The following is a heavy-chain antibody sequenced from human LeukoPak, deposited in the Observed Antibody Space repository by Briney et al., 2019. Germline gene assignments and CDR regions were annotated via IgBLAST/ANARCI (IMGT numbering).Heavy chain of an antibody. CDR3: ARAPNVGTPDY. CDR1: GITFSSFG. D-gene: IGHD7-27*01. J-gene: IGHJ4*02. Sequence: GGSLRLSCAAPGITFSSFGMHWLRQAPGKGLVWVSYIKSDGRTTTYADSVRGRFTISRDNAKNTLYLQMNSLRAEDTAVYYCARAPNVGTPDYWGQGTLVTVSS. V-gene: IGHV3-74*03. CDR2: IKSDGRTT.